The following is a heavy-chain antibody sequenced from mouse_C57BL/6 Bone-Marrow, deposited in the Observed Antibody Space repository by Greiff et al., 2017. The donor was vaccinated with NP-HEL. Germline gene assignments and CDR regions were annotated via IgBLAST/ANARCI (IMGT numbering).Heavy chain of an antibody. CDR3: AKWDGGYCYAMDY. J-gene: IGHJ4*01. V-gene: IGHV2-5*01. Sequence: QVQLKESGPGLVQPSQSLSITCTVSGFSLTSYGVHWVRQSPGKGLEWLGVIWRGGSTAYNAAFMSRLSITKDNSKSQVFFKMNSLQTDDTAIYYCAKWDGGYCYAMDYWGQGTSVTVSS. CDR1: GFSLTSYG. CDR2: IWRGGST. D-gene: IGHD2-3*01.